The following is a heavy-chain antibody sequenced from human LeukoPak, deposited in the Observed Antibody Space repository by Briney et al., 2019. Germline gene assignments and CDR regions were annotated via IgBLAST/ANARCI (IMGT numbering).Heavy chain of an antibody. Sequence: GGSLRLSCAASGFTFSSYGMSWVRQAPGKGLEWVSAISGSGGSTYYADSVKGRFTISRDNSKNTLYLQMNSLRAEDAAVYYCAELGITMIGGVWGKGTTVTISS. CDR3: AELGITMIGGV. V-gene: IGHV3-23*01. J-gene: IGHJ6*04. CDR2: ISGSGGST. CDR1: GFTFSSYG. D-gene: IGHD3-10*02.